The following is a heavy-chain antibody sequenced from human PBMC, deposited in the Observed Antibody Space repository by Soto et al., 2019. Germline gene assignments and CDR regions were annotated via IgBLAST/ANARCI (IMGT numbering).Heavy chain of an antibody. CDR3: AGMPYTSGLRFDP. CDR1: GDSYSISTYS. D-gene: IGHD6-19*01. CDR2: IYQSGVT. V-gene: IGHV4-30-2*01. Sequence: PSETLSLTCNMSGDSYSISTYSWSWIRQPPGKALQWIGFIYQSGVTSYNPSLASRVSISLDRSNNQCSLKLKSVTAADTAVYFCAGMPYTSGLRFDPWGPGTLGT. J-gene: IGHJ5*02.